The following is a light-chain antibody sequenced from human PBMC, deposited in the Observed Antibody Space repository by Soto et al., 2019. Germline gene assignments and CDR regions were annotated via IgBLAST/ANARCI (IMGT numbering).Light chain of an antibody. J-gene: IGLJ2*01. CDR3: QSYDSSLSGSGV. V-gene: IGLV1-40*01. Sequence: QSVLTQPPSLSGAPGQRVTISCPGSSSNIGAGYDVHWYQQLPGTAPKLLIYGNSNRPSGVPDRFSGSKSGTSASLAITGLQAEDEADYYCQSYDSSLSGSGVFGGGTKLTVL. CDR1: SSNIGAGYD. CDR2: GNS.